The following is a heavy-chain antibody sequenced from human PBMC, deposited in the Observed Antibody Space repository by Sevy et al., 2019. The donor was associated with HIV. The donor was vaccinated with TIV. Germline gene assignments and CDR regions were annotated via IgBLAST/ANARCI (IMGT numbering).Heavy chain of an antibody. CDR2: IYYRGST. CDR3: ASSLWDFAFDF. Sequence: SETLSLTCTVSGGSISTGGYYWSWIRQHPGKGLEWIGYIYYRGSTSYNPSLQSRVTLSVDTSKNQFSLRLSSVTAADSAEYYCASSLWDFAFDFWGQGIQVTVSS. V-gene: IGHV4-31*03. J-gene: IGHJ4*02. CDR1: GGSISTGGYY. D-gene: IGHD3-16*01.